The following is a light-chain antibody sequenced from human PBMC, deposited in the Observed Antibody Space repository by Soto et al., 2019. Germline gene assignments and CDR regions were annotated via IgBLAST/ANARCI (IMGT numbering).Light chain of an antibody. Sequence: EIVMTQSPATLSVSPGERATLSCRASQSVSSNLAWYQQKPGQAPRLLIYGASSRATGIPDRFSGSGSGTDFTLTISRLEPEDFAVYHCQQHGSSPWTFGQGTKVDIK. CDR2: GAS. J-gene: IGKJ1*01. CDR3: QQHGSSPWT. V-gene: IGKV3-20*01. CDR1: QSVSSN.